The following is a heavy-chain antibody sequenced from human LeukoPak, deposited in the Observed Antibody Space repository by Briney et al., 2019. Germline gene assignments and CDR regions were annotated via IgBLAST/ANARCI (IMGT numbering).Heavy chain of an antibody. CDR3: ARDPAGYCSGGSCYLVHFDY. D-gene: IGHD2-15*01. J-gene: IGHJ4*02. V-gene: IGHV3-7*05. CDR2: IKQEGTEK. CDR1: GFSFGRYW. Sequence: PGGSLRLSCAASGFSFGRYWMSWVRQAPGKGLEWLANIKQEGTEKYYVDSVKGRFTISRDNAKNSLYLQMNSLRAEDTAVYYCARDPAGYCSGGSCYLVHFDYWGQGTLVTVSS.